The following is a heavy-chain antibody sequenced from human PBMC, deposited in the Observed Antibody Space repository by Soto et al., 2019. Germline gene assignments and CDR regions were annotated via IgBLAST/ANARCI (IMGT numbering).Heavy chain of an antibody. V-gene: IGHV1-46*01. Sequence: ASVKVSCKASGYTFTNYYMHWVRQAPGQGLEWMGVIHYSGATPTYAQKFQGRVTMTRDTSRSTVYMELRSLGSDDTAIYYYARSSGGNFGIIIEGSNWFDPWGQGTLVTVSS. J-gene: IGHJ5*02. CDR3: ARSSGGNFGIIIEGSNWFDP. CDR1: GYTFTNYY. CDR2: IHYSGATP. D-gene: IGHD3-3*01.